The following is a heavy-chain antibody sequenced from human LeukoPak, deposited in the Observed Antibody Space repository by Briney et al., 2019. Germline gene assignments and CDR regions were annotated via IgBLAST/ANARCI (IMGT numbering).Heavy chain of an antibody. D-gene: IGHD3-10*01. Sequence: GGSLRLSCAASGFTFDDYGMSWVRQAPGKGLEWVSGINWNGGSTGYADSVKGRYTISRDNAKNSLYLQMNSLRAEDTALYHCARHGGSSYYYYMDVWGKGTTVTVSS. CDR2: INWNGGST. J-gene: IGHJ6*03. V-gene: IGHV3-20*01. CDR3: ARHGGSSYYYYMDV. CDR1: GFTFDDYG.